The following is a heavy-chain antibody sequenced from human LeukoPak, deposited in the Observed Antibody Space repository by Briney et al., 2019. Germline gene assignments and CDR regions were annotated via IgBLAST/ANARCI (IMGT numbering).Heavy chain of an antibody. V-gene: IGHV3-66*02. CDR1: GFTVSSNY. Sequence: GGSLRLSCAASGFTVSSNYMSWVRQAPGKGLEWVSVIYSGGSTYYADSVKGRFTISRDNSKNTLYLQMNSLRAEDTAVYYCARDLAPINYDFWSGYYRNVFDIWGKGTMVTVSS. CDR3: ARDLAPINYDFWSGYYRNVFDI. CDR2: IYSGGST. D-gene: IGHD3-3*01. J-gene: IGHJ3*02.